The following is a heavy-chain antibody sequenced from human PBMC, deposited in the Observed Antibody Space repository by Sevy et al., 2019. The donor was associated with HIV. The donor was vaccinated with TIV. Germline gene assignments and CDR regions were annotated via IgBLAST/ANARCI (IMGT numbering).Heavy chain of an antibody. CDR1: GFIVSSNY. Sequence: GGSLRLSCAVSGFIVSSNYMSWVRQAPGKGLEWVSVIYSGGNTSYADTVKGQFTISRDISKNTLDLQMNSLRAEDTAVYYCARANNWKGAFDLWGQGTMVTVSS. CDR2: IYSGGNT. D-gene: IGHD1-1*01. J-gene: IGHJ3*01. V-gene: IGHV3-53*01. CDR3: ARANNWKGAFDL.